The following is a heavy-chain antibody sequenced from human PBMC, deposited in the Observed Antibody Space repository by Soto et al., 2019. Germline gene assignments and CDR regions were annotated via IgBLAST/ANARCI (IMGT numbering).Heavy chain of an antibody. V-gene: IGHV3-30-3*01. CDR3: ARDKGAITGTPIPDAFEI. D-gene: IGHD1-20*01. CDR1: GFTFSSYA. Sequence: QVQLVESGGGVVQPGRSLRLSCAASGFTFSSYAMHWVRQAPGKGLEWVAVISYDGSNKYYADSVKGRFTISRDNSKNTLYLQMNSLRAEDTAVYYCARDKGAITGTPIPDAFEIWGQGTMVTVSS. J-gene: IGHJ3*02. CDR2: ISYDGSNK.